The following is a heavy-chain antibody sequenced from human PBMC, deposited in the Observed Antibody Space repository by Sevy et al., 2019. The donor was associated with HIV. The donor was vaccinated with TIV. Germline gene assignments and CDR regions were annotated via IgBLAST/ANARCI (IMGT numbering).Heavy chain of an antibody. D-gene: IGHD3-9*01. CDR3: AKDLRRGDILTGYLNY. CDR2: ITWDGGRT. J-gene: IGHJ4*02. Sequence: GGSLRLSCTASGFKFDDYAMHWVRQPPGKGLEWVSGITWDGGRTGYTDSVKGRFIISRDNTKSSLYLQMNSLRAEDTVLYYCAKDLRRGDILTGYLNYWGQGILVTVSS. V-gene: IGHV3-9*01. CDR1: GFKFDDYA.